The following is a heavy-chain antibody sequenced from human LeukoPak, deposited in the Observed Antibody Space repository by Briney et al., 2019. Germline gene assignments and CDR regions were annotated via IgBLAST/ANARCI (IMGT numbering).Heavy chain of an antibody. V-gene: IGHV3-23*01. J-gene: IGHJ6*02. D-gene: IGHD2-2*02. CDR3: XXGXQLLYSYMDV. Sequence: GGSLRLSCAASGFTFSSYAMSWVRQAPGKGLEWVSAISGSGGSTYYADSVKGRFTISRDNSKNTLYLQMNSLRAEDTAVYYXXXGXQLLYSYMDVWGQGTTVTVSS. CDR1: GFTFSSYA. CDR2: ISGSGGST.